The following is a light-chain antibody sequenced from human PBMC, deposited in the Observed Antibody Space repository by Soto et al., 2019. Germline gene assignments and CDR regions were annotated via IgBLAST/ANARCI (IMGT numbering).Light chain of an antibody. Sequence: QSALTQPRSVSGSPGQSVTISCTGTSSDVGGYNYVSWYQEQPGKAPKLMIYDVSKRPSGVPDRFSVSKSGNTASLTISGLQAEDEADYYCCSYAGSYSYVFGTGTKLTVL. CDR3: CSYAGSYSYV. J-gene: IGLJ1*01. CDR2: DVS. CDR1: SSDVGGYNY. V-gene: IGLV2-11*01.